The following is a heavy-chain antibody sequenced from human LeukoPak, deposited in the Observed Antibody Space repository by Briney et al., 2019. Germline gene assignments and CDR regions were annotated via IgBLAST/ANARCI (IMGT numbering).Heavy chain of an antibody. CDR1: GGSISSYY. J-gene: IGHJ3*02. Sequence: SETLSLTCTVSGGSISSYYWSWIRQPPGKGLEWIGYIYYSGSTNYNPSLKSRVTISVDTSKNQFSLKLSSVTAADTAVYYCASGQRDSSGYYYGDAFDIWGQGTMVTVSS. CDR3: ASGQRDSSGYYYGDAFDI. V-gene: IGHV4-59*01. D-gene: IGHD3-22*01. CDR2: IYYSGST.